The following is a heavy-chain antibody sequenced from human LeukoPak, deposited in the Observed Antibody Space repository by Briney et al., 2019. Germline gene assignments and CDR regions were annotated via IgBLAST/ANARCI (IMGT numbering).Heavy chain of an antibody. CDR3: ARWNYDSGSWVLDY. D-gene: IGHD3-10*01. CDR1: GYTFTSYG. V-gene: IGHV1-18*01. J-gene: IGHJ4*02. Sequence: ASVKVSCKASGYTFTSYGISWVRQAPGQGLEWMGWISAYNGNTNYAQKLQGRVTMTTDTSTSTAYMELRSLRSDDTAVYYCARWNYDSGSWVLDYWGQGTLVTVSS. CDR2: ISAYNGNT.